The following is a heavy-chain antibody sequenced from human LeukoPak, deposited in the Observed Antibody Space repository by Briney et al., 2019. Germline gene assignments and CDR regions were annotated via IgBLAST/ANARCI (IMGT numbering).Heavy chain of an antibody. Sequence: SETLSLTCTVSGSSISSDYDWSWIRQPAGKGLEWIGRIYTSGSTNYNPSLKSRVTISVDTSKNQFSLKLSSVTAADTAVYYCARADANGLAPGAFDIWGQGTMVTVSS. CDR1: GSSISSDYD. CDR2: IYTSGST. D-gene: IGHD2-8*01. J-gene: IGHJ3*02. V-gene: IGHV4-61*02. CDR3: ARADANGLAPGAFDI.